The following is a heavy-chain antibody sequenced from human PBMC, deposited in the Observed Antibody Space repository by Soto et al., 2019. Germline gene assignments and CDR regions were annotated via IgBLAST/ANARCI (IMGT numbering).Heavy chain of an antibody. CDR3: ARGVIRYSYARFDY. V-gene: IGHV4-34*01. CDR2: INHSGST. J-gene: IGHJ4*02. CDR1: GGSFSGYY. D-gene: IGHD5-18*01. Sequence: SETLSLTCAVYGGSFSGYYWSWIRQPPGKGLEWIGEINHSGSTNYNPSLKSRVTISVDTSKNQFSLKLSSVTAADTAVYYCARGVIRYSYARFDYWGQGTLVTVSS.